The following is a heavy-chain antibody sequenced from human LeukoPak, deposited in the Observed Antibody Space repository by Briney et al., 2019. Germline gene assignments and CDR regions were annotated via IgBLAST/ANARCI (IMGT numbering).Heavy chain of an antibody. J-gene: IGHJ6*02. CDR1: GYTFTSYG. D-gene: IGHD5-12*01. CDR3: ARDVDIVATIPISYYYYGMDV. Sequence: ASVKVSCKASGYTFTSYGISWVRQAPGQGLEWMGWVCAYNGNTNYAQQLQGRGTMTTDTSTSTAYMELRSLRSDDTAVYYCARDVDIVATIPISYYYYGMDVWGQGTTVTVSS. V-gene: IGHV1-18*01. CDR2: VCAYNGNT.